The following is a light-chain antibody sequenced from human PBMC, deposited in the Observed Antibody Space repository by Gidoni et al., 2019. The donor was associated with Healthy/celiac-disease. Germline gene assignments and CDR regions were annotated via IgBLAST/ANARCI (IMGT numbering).Light chain of an antibody. J-gene: IGKJ4*01. CDR3: QQSYSTPLT. CDR1: QSIISY. CDR2: AES. V-gene: IGKV1-39*01. Sequence: DIQMTQSPSSLSASVGDRVTITCRASQSIISYLNWYQQKPGKAPNLLIYAESSLQSGVPSRFSGSGSGTDFTLTISSLQPEDFATYYCQQSYSTPLTFXGXTKVEIK.